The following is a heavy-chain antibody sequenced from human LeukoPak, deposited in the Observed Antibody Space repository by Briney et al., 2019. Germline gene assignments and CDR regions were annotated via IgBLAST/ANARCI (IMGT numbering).Heavy chain of an antibody. Sequence: ASVKVSCKASGYTFTSYAMNWVRQAPGQGLEWMGWINTNTGNPTYAQGLTGRFVFSVDTSVSTAYLQISSLKAEDTAVYYCARVSSSSWYRFNHYGMDVWGQGTTVTVSS. CDR3: ARVSSSSWYRFNHYGMDV. D-gene: IGHD6-13*01. CDR2: INTNTGNP. J-gene: IGHJ6*02. V-gene: IGHV7-4-1*02. CDR1: GYTFTSYA.